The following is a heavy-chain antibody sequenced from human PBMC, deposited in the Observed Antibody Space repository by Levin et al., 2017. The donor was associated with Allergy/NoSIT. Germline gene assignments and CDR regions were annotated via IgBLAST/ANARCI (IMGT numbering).Heavy chain of an antibody. D-gene: IGHD1-26*01. CDR1: GGSISSYY. V-gene: IGHV4-59*08. CDR3: ARTSGSYYVDWFDP. Sequence: KAGGSLRLSCTVSGGSISSYYWSWIRQPPGKGLEWIGYIYYSGSTNYNPSLKSRVTISVDTSKNQFSLKLSSVTAADTAVYYCARTSGSYYVDWFDPWGQGTLVTVSS. J-gene: IGHJ5*02. CDR2: IYYSGST.